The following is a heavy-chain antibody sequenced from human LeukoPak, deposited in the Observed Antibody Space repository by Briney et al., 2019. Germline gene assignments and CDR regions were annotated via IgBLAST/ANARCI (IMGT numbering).Heavy chain of an antibody. Sequence: PGGSLRLSCAASGFTFSSFWMTWVRQAPGEGLEWVANINGDGSKKTYVDSVKGRFTISRGNAKNSLYLQMSSLRAEDTAVYYCATAPAAADSCWGQGTLVAVSS. CDR3: ATAPAAADSC. CDR1: GFTFSSFW. V-gene: IGHV3-7*01. CDR2: INGDGSKK. D-gene: IGHD6-13*01. J-gene: IGHJ4*02.